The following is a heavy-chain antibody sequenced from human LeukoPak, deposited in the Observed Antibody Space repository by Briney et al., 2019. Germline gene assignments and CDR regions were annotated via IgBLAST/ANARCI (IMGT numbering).Heavy chain of an antibody. V-gene: IGHV3-33*01. J-gene: IGHJ4*02. CDR3: ARGPNDPAYFDY. CDR2: IWYDGSKK. CDR1: GSTFSSHG. Sequence: GRSLRLSCTASGSTFSSHGMHWVRQAPGKGLEWVALIWYDGSKKYYADSVKGRFTISRDNSKNTLYLQMNSLRAEDTAVYYCARGPNDPAYFDYWGQGTLVTVSS.